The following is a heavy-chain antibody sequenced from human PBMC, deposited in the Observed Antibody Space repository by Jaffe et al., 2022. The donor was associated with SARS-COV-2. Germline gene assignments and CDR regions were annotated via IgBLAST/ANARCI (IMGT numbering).Heavy chain of an antibody. V-gene: IGHV3-23*01. CDR3: ARGDTYSSDYYTFDY. CDR1: GFTFSNYA. Sequence: EVQLLESGGGLVQPGGSLRLSCAASGFTFSNYAMNWVRQAPGKGLEWVSAITVSGGSTYYADSLKGRFTISRDNSRNTLYLHMNNLRADDTAVYYCARGDTYSSDYYTFDYWGQGALVTVSS. CDR2: ITVSGGST. J-gene: IGHJ4*02. D-gene: IGHD3-22*01.